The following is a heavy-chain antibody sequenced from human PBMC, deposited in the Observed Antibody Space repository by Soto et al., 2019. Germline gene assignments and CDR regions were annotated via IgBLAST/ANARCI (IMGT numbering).Heavy chain of an antibody. Sequence: EVQVVESGGDLIQPGGSLRLSCAASGFKVGSSYVTWVRQAPGKGLEWVSVIVSGGSTHYADSVTGRFTVSRDVSNNTVYLHMSSLRAEDTAVYFCATDSPNVGIGYFDSWGLGTRVTVSS. V-gene: IGHV3-53*01. D-gene: IGHD1-26*01. CDR3: ATDSPNVGIGYFDS. CDR1: GFKVGSSY. CDR2: IVSGGST. J-gene: IGHJ4*02.